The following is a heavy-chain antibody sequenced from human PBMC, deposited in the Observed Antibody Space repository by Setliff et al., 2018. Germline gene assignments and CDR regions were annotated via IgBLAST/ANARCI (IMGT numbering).Heavy chain of an antibody. CDR2: IIGSSRYI. J-gene: IGHJ6*02. CDR1: GFTFSSNN. V-gene: IGHV3-21*01. CDR3: ARNWATAQHYYYGMDV. D-gene: IGHD2-21*02. Sequence: PGGSLRLSCAASGFTFSSNNMHWVRQAPGKGLEWVSCIIGSSRYIYYADSVRGRFVISRDNAKNSLYLQMRSLRVEDTAVYYCARNWATAQHYYYGMDVWGQGTTVTVSS.